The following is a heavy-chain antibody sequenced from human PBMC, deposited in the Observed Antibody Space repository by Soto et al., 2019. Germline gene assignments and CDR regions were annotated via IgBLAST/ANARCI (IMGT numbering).Heavy chain of an antibody. V-gene: IGHV4-30-2*01. D-gene: IGHD3-10*01. CDR1: GGSVSSGSYY. CDR3: ARAQFYSGSGNYNNLMFDA. J-gene: IGHJ5*02. Sequence: SLTCTVSGGSVSSGSYYWSWIRQPPGKGLDWIGYIYHSGTTYCNPSLKTRLTMSLDRSNNKFSLTLNSVTAADTALYFCARAQFYSGSGNYNNLMFDAWGKGTQVTVSS. CDR2: IYHSGTT.